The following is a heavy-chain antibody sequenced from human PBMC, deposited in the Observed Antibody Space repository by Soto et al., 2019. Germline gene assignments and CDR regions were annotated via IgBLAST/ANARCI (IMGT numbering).Heavy chain of an antibody. D-gene: IGHD3-22*01. V-gene: IGHV1-58*01. J-gene: IGHJ6*02. Sequence: SVKVSCKASGFTFTSSAVQWVRQARGQRLEWIGWIVVGSGNTNYAQKFQERVTITRDMSTSTAYMELSSLRSEDTAVYYCAAQSATGDYDSSGYRKLYYYYGMDVWGQGTTVTVSS. CDR3: AAQSATGDYDSSGYRKLYYYYGMDV. CDR1: GFTFTSSA. CDR2: IVVGSGNT.